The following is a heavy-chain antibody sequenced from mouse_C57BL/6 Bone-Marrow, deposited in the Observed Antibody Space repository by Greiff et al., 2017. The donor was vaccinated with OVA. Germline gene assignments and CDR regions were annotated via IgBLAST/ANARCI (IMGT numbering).Heavy chain of an antibody. CDR1: GYTFTSYW. CDR3: ATITTVVATDAY. CDR2: INPSSGYT. D-gene: IGHD1-1*01. Sequence: QVQLQQSGAELAKPGASVKLSCKASGYTFTSYWMHWVKQRPGQGLEWIGYINPSSGYTKYNQKFKDKATLTADKSYSTAYMQLSSLTYEDSAVYYCATITTVVATDAYWGQGTLVTVSA. J-gene: IGHJ3*01. V-gene: IGHV1-7*01.